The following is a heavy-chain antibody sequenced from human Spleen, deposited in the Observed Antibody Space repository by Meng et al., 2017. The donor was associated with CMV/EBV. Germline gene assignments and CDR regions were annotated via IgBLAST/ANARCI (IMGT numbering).Heavy chain of an antibody. Sequence: GFTFSSYGMHWVRQAPGKGLEWVALIWYDGSNKYYADSVKGRFTISRDNSKNTLYLQMNSLRAEDTAVYYCAKGDLYYYGSSGYSDSWGQGTLVTVSS. J-gene: IGHJ4*02. V-gene: IGHV3-33*06. CDR2: IWYDGSNK. CDR3: AKGDLYYYGSSGYSDS. D-gene: IGHD3-22*01. CDR1: GFTFSSYG.